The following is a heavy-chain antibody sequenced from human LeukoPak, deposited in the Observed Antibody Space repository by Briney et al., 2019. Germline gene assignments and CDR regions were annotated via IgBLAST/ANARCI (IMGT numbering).Heavy chain of an antibody. Sequence: PGGSLRLSCVVSGLTVSSNYMSWVRQAPGKGLEWVSAISGSGGSTYYADSVKGRFTISRDNSKNTLYLQMNSLRAEDTAVYYCARATPRYDILTGYQLGAFDIWGQGTMVTVSS. CDR1: GLTVSSNY. D-gene: IGHD3-9*01. CDR2: ISGSGGST. V-gene: IGHV3-23*01. CDR3: ARATPRYDILTGYQLGAFDI. J-gene: IGHJ3*02.